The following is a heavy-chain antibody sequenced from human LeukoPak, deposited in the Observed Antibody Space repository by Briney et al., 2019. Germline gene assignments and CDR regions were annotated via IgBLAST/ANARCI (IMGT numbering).Heavy chain of an antibody. CDR1: GFTFSNYG. CDR2: LKSKTDGGTT. Sequence: GGSLRLSCAASGFTFSNYGMNWVRQAPGKGLEWVGRLKSKTDGGTTDYAAPVKGRFTVSRDDSKNILYLQMNSLKIEDTAVYYCTTRNSSGWYDYWGQGTLVTVSS. J-gene: IGHJ4*02. D-gene: IGHD6-19*01. CDR3: TTRNSSGWYDY. V-gene: IGHV3-15*07.